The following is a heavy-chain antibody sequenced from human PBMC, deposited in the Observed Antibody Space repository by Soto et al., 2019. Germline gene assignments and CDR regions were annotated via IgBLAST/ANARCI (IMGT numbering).Heavy chain of an antibody. D-gene: IGHD3-10*01. V-gene: IGHV1-8*01. Sequence: QVHLVQSGAEVKKPGASVKVSCKASGYTFTSYDINWVRQVAGQGLEWMGWMNPNSGDTAYAQEFQGRVTMPRNTSISIAYMELSSLRPADTAVYYCARGLKMLRVFGLKTYYYYYMDVWGKGTTVTLSS. J-gene: IGHJ6*03. CDR3: ARGLKMLRVFGLKTYYYYYMDV. CDR2: MNPNSGDT. CDR1: GYTFTSYD.